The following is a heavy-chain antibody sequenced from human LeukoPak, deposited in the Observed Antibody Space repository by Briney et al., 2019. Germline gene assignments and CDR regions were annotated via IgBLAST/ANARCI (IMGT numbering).Heavy chain of an antibody. J-gene: IGHJ4*02. Sequence: GGSLRLSCAASGFTFSSYSMNWVRQAPGKGLEWISYISSGSSTIHYADSVKGRLTISRDNAKNPMYLQMNSLRDEDTAVYYCARNRITAAGRGFDYWGQGTLVTVSS. CDR1: GFTFSSYS. CDR3: ARNRITAAGRGFDY. D-gene: IGHD6-13*01. CDR2: ISSGSSTI. V-gene: IGHV3-48*02.